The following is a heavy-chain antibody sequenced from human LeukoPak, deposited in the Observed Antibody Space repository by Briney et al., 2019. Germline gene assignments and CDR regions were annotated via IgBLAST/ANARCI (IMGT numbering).Heavy chain of an antibody. J-gene: IGHJ5*02. CDR3: ARGYGDYSDWFDP. D-gene: IGHD4-17*01. CDR2: IYYSGST. V-gene: IGHV4-39*01. CDR1: GGSISSSSYH. Sequence: SSETLSLTCIVSGGSISSSSYHWAWVRQPPGTGLEWIGNIYYSGSTHYNPSLRSRVTISVDTSKNQFSLKLSSVTAADTAVYYCARGYGDYSDWFDPWGQGTLVTVSS.